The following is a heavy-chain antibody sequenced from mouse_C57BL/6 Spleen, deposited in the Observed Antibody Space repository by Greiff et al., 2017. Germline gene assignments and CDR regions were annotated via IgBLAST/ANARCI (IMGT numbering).Heavy chain of an antibody. J-gene: IGHJ2*01. CDR1: GYTFTSYW. D-gene: IGHD1-1*01. Sequence: QVQLQQPGAELVKPGASVKLSCKASGYTFTSYWMHWVKQRPGQGLEWIGMIHPNSGSTNNNEKFKSKATLTVDKSSSTAYMHLSSLTSEYSAVYYCASPEYITTVVASFDYWGQGTTLTVSS. CDR2: IHPNSGST. CDR3: ASPEYITTVVASFDY. V-gene: IGHV1-64*01.